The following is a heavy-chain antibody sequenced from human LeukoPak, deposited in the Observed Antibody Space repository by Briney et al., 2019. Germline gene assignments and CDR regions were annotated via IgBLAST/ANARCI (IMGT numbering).Heavy chain of an antibody. D-gene: IGHD3-3*01. CDR2: INPNSGGT. CDR3: ARGAGVTIFGVVAGAWFDP. J-gene: IGHJ5*02. CDR1: GYTFTGYY. Sequence: ASVKVSCKASGYTFTGYYMHWVRQAPGQGLEWMGWINPNSGGTNYAQKFQGRVTMTRDTSISTAYMELSRLRSDDTAVYYCARGAGVTIFGVVAGAWFDPWGQGTLVTVSS. V-gene: IGHV1-2*02.